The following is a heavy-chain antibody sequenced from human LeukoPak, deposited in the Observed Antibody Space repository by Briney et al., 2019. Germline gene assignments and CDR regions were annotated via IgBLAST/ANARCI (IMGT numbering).Heavy chain of an antibody. D-gene: IGHD3-16*02. CDR1: GGSISSYS. J-gene: IGHJ4*02. V-gene: IGHV4-4*07. CDR2: IYTSGST. Sequence: SETLSLSRTVSGGSISSYSLSWIRQPAGKGLEWIGRIYTSGSTNYNPSLKSRVTMSVDTSKNQFSLKLSSVTAADTPVYCCARDRGYLYYDYVWGSYRKRYLDYWGQGTLVTVSS. CDR3: ARDRGYLYYDYVWGSYRKRYLDY.